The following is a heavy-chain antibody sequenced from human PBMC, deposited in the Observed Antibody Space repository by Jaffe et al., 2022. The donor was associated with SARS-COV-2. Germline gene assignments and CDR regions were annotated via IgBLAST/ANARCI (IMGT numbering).Heavy chain of an antibody. D-gene: IGHD3-22*01. V-gene: IGHV4-34*01. CDR3: ARAPNYYDSSGYYGY. Sequence: QVQLQQWGAGLLKPSETLSLTCAVYGGSFSGYYWSWIRQPPGKGLEWIGEINHSGSTNYNPSLKSRVTISVDTSKNQFSLKLSSVTAADTAVYYCARAPNYYDSSGYYGYWGQGTLVTVSS. J-gene: IGHJ4*02. CDR2: INHSGST. CDR1: GGSFSGYY.